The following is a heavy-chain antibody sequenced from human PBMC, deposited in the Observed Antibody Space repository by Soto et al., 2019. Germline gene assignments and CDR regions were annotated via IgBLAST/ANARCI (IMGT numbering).Heavy chain of an antibody. D-gene: IGHD2-15*01. CDR2: ISGSGATT. CDR1: GFTFSSYA. V-gene: IGHV3-23*01. Sequence: EVQLLESGGGLVQPGGSLRLSCAASGFTFSSYAMTWVRQAPGKGLEWVSTISGSGATTHYADSVKGRFTISRDKSKNTLCLQRNSLRAEDTAVYYGAKDWVYCSGGSCPRPFDYWGQGTLVTVSS. J-gene: IGHJ4*02. CDR3: AKDWVYCSGGSCPRPFDY.